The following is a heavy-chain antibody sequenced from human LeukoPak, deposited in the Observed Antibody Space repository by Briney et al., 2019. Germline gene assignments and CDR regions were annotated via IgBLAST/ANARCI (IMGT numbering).Heavy chain of an antibody. V-gene: IGHV4-39*01. D-gene: IGHD3-3*01. Sequence: SETLSLTCTVSGGSISSSSYSWGWIRQPPGKGLEWIGSIYYSGSTYYNPSLKSRVTISVDTSKNQFSLKLSSVTAADTAVYYCANTYYDFWSGYSSPGYWGQGTLVTVSS. CDR1: GGSISSSSYS. CDR2: IYYSGST. J-gene: IGHJ4*02. CDR3: ANTYYDFWSGYSSPGY.